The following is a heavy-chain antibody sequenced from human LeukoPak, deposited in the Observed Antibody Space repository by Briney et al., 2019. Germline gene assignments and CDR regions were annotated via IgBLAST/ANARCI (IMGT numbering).Heavy chain of an antibody. J-gene: IGHJ4*02. CDR1: GFTFSSYS. D-gene: IGHD6-19*01. V-gene: IGHV3-21*01. CDR3: AVAGTDWEFDY. CDR2: ISSSSSHI. Sequence: PGGSLRLSRAASGFTFSSYSMKWVRQAPGKGLEWVSSISSSSSHIYYADSVKGRFTISRDNAKNSLYLQMNSLRAEDTAVYYCAVAGTDWEFDYWGQGTLVTVSS.